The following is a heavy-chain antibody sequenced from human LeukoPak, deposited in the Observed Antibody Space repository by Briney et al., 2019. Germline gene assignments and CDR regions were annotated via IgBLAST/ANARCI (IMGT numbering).Heavy chain of an antibody. D-gene: IGHD3-10*01. V-gene: IGHV3-30*03. CDR3: ARDQVGD. CDR1: GFTFSTYS. J-gene: IGHJ4*02. Sequence: GGSLRLSCAASGFTFSTYSMHWVRQAPGKGLEWVAVISYDGNNKYYADSVKGRFTISKDNSKNTLYLQINSLRTEDTAMYYCARDQVGDWGQGTLVSVSS. CDR2: ISYDGNNK.